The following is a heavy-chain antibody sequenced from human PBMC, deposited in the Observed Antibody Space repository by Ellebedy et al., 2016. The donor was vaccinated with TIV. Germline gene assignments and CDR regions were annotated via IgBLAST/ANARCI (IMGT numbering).Heavy chain of an antibody. D-gene: IGHD3-22*01. Sequence: GESLKISXAASGFSFSSYAMSWVRQAPGKGLEWVSGLSGSGGDTYYADSVKGRFTISRDNSKNTLYLQMNSLRAEDTAVYYCAKDSSGYYMTAFDFWGQGTMVTVS. J-gene: IGHJ3*01. CDR3: AKDSSGYYMTAFDF. CDR1: GFSFSSYA. CDR2: LSGSGGDT. V-gene: IGHV3-23*01.